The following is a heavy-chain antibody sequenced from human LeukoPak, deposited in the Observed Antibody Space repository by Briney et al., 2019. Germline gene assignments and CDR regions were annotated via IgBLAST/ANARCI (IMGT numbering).Heavy chain of an antibody. Sequence: SETLSLTCTVSGGSISSGDYYWSWIRQPPGKGLEWIGYIYYSGSTYYNPSLKSRVTISVDTSKNQFSLKLSSVTAADTAVYYCAREILRDYFDYWGQGTLVTVSS. CDR3: AREILRDYFDY. V-gene: IGHV4-30-4*08. CDR2: IYYSGST. J-gene: IGHJ4*02. CDR1: GGSISSGDYY.